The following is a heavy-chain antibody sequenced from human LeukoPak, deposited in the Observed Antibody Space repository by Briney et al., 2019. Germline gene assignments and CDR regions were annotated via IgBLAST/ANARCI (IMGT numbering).Heavy chain of an antibody. CDR2: IYYSGST. CDR1: GGSISSGGYY. J-gene: IGHJ4*02. V-gene: IGHV4-31*03. CDR3: ARAPYDSSGYYLDY. D-gene: IGHD3-22*01. Sequence: SETLSLTCTVSGGSISSGGYYWSWIRQHPGKGLEWIGYIYYSGSTYYNPSLKSRVTISVDTSKNQFSLKLSSATAADTAVYYCARAPYDSSGYYLDYWGQGTLVTVSS.